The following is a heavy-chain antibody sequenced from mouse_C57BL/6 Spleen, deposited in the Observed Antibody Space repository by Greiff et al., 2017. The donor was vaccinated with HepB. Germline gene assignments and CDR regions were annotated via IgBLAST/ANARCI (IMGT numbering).Heavy chain of an antibody. V-gene: IGHV2-6-1*01. D-gene: IGHD2-3*01. Sequence: VKLMESGPGLVAPSQSLSITCTVSGFSLTSYGVHWVRQPPGKGLEWLVVIWSDGSTTYNSALKSRLSISKDNSKSQVFLKMNSLQTDDTAMYYCARHSWLLHAMDYWGQGTSVTVSS. J-gene: IGHJ4*01. CDR3: ARHSWLLHAMDY. CDR1: GFSLTSYG. CDR2: IWSDGST.